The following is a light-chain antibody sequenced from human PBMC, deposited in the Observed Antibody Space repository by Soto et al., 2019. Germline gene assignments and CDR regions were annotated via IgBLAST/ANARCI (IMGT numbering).Light chain of an antibody. CDR1: QSVSSN. Sequence: EIVMTQSPGTLPVSPGDRATLSCRASQSVSSNLAWYLQKPGQAPRLLIYGASTRSTGIPARFSGSGSGTEFTLTISSLQSEDFSVYYCQQYSNWPSLTFGQGTKVDI. CDR2: GAS. CDR3: QQYSNWPSLT. J-gene: IGKJ1*01. V-gene: IGKV3-15*01.